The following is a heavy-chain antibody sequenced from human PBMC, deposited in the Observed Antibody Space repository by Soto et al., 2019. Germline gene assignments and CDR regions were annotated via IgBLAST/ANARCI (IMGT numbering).Heavy chain of an antibody. CDR3: AREGVEYSSSHIRGDYYYYYKDV. D-gene: IGHD6-6*01. J-gene: IGHJ6*03. CDR1: GYTFTSYD. V-gene: IGHV1-8*01. Sequence: GASVKVSCRASGYTFTSYDINWVRRATGQGLEWMGWMNPNSGNTGYAQKFQGRVTMTRNTSISTAYMELSSLRSEDTAVYYCAREGVEYSSSHIRGDYYYYYKDVWGKGTTVTVSS. CDR2: MNPNSGNT.